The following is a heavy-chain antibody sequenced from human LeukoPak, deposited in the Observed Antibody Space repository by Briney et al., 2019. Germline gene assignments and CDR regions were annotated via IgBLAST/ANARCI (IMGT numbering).Heavy chain of an antibody. CDR3: ARELGGIDY. J-gene: IGHJ4*02. V-gene: IGHV3-53*01. D-gene: IGHD3-16*01. CDR1: GFTVSSNY. Sequence: GGSLRLSRAASGFTVSSNYMSWVRQAPGKGLEWVSVIYSGGSTYYADSVKGRFTISRDNSKNTLYLQMNSLRAEDTAMYYCARELGGIDYWGQGTLVTVSS. CDR2: IYSGGST.